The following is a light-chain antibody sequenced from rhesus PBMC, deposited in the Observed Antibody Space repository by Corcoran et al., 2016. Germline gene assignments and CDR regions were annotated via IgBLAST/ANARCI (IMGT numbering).Light chain of an antibody. CDR2: GAS. V-gene: IGKV3-53*01. Sequence: QVILTQSPATLSLSPGERATLSCRASQSVSSYLAWYQQKPGQAPRLRIYGASTGAPGIPARVSGNGSGTEFTLTISSLEPEDFAVYYCQKYSSSPYSFGQGTKVEIK. CDR3: QKYSSSPYS. J-gene: IGKJ2*01. CDR1: QSVSSY.